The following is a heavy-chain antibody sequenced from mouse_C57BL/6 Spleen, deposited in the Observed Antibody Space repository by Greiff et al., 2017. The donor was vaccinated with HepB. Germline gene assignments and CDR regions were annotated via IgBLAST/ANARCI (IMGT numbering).Heavy chain of an antibody. V-gene: IGHV1-69*01. CDR2: IDPSDSYP. CDR1: GYTFTSYW. J-gene: IGHJ4*01. Sequence: QVQLQQPGAELVMPGASVKLSCKASGYTFTSYWMHWVKQRPGQGLEWIGEIDPSDSYPNYNQKFKGKSTLTVDKSSSTAYMQLSSLTSEDSAVYYCARGAMDYWGQGTSVTVSS. CDR3: ARGAMDY.